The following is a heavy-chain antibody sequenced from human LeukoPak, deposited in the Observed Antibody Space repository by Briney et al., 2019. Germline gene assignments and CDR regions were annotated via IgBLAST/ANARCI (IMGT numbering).Heavy chain of an antibody. V-gene: IGHV3-21*01. J-gene: IGHJ5*02. CDR3: ARAQGTGYSLP. CDR1: GFTFSNYA. CDR2: ISSSSSYI. Sequence: GGSLRLSCAASGFTFSNYAMNWVRQAPGKGLEWVSSISSSSSYIYYADSVKGRFTISRDNAKNSLYLQMNSLRAEDTAVYYCARAQGTGYSLPWGQGTLVTVSS. D-gene: IGHD3/OR15-3a*01.